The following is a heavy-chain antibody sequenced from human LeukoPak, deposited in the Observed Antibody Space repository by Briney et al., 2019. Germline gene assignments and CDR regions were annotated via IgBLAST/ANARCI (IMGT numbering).Heavy chain of an antibody. D-gene: IGHD2-15*01. CDR3: ARGQTYSMGAFPRAVTGCFDY. Sequence: PSETLSLTCSVSGGPIISSNYYWGWIRQPPGKGLEWIGSIYQSGSGSSYYNPSLKSRVTIFGDTSKNQFSLKLSSVTAADTAVYYCARGQTYSMGAFPRAVTGCFDYWGQGTLVTVSS. CDR1: GGPIISSNYY. CDR2: IYQSGSGSS. V-gene: IGHV4-39*01. J-gene: IGHJ4*02.